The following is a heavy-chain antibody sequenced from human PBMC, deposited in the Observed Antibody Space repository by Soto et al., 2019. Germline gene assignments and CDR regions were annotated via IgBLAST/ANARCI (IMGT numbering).Heavy chain of an antibody. D-gene: IGHD2-21*02. CDR1: GFSLSTSGVG. CDR2: IYWTDTK. V-gene: IGHV2-5*01. Sequence: SGPTLVNPTQTLTLTCTFSGFSLSTSGVGVGWIRQPPGKALEWLALIYWTDTKRYSPSLKSRLTITKDTSKNQVVLRMTNMDPVDTATYYCARRMVTASARWFVPWGQGPLVTVSS. J-gene: IGHJ5*02. CDR3: ARRMVTASARWFVP.